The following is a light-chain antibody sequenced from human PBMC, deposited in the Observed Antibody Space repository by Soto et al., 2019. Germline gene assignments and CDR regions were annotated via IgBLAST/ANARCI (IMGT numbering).Light chain of an antibody. V-gene: IGKV1-33*01. J-gene: IGKJ4*01. Sequence: DIQMTQSPSSLSASVGDRVTITCQASQDITNDLNWYQQKPGKAPKVLIYEASNLETGVTSRFSGSVSGTDFTFTISSLQPEDIATYFCQQYDNVPLTFGGGTKVEIK. CDR1: QDITND. CDR3: QQYDNVPLT. CDR2: EAS.